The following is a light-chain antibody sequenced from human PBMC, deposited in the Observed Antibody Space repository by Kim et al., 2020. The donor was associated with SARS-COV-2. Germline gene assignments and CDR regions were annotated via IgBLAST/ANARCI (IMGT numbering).Light chain of an antibody. CDR3: QQYLSTPYT. V-gene: IGKV4-1*01. CDR1: QTVLYSSNNKNH. CDR2: WAS. J-gene: IGKJ2*01. Sequence: DIVMTQSPDSLAVSLGERATINCKSSQTVLYSSNNKNHLTWYQQKPGQPPKLLIYWASTRESGVPDRFSGSGSGTDFTLTISNLQAEDVAVYYCQQYLSTPYTFGQGTKLEIK.